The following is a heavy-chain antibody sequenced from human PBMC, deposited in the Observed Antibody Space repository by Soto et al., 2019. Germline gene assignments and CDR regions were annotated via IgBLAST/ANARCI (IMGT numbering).Heavy chain of an antibody. D-gene: IGHD6-6*01. J-gene: IGHJ3*02. CDR3: AIERSSSTAEHAFDI. CDR1: GFTFSSYS. CDR2: ISSSSSYI. V-gene: IGHV3-21*01. Sequence: GGSLRLSCAASGFTFSSYSMNWVRQAPGKGLEWVSSISSSSSYIYYADSMKGRFTISRDKANNSLYLQMNSLRAEDKAVYYCAIERSSSTAEHAFDIWGQGTIVTVSS.